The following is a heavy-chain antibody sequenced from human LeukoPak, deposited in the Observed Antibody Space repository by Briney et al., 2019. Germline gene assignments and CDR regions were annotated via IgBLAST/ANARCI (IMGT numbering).Heavy chain of an antibody. J-gene: IGHJ3*02. D-gene: IGHD3-16*02. CDR3: ARQGFEITFGGVIVPDAFDI. V-gene: IGHV4-39*01. CDR1: GGSISSSSYY. CDR2: TYYSGST. Sequence: TSETLSLTCTVSGGSISSSSYYWGWIRQPPGKGLEWIGSTYYSGSTYYNPSLKSRVTISVDTSKNQFSLKLSSVTAADTAVYYCARQGFEITFGGVIVPDAFDIWGQGTMVTVSS.